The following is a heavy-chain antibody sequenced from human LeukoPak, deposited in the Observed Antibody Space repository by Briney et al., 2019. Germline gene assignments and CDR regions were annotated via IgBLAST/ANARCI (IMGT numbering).Heavy chain of an antibody. Sequence: ASVKVSCKASGYAFTSYDINWVRQATGQGLEWMGWMNPNSGNTGYAQKFQGRVTMTRNTSISTAYMELSSLRSEDTAVYYCARDLAAMIPHGFDLWGQGTVVTVSS. V-gene: IGHV1-8*01. CDR1: GYAFTSYD. D-gene: IGHD5-18*01. CDR2: MNPNSGNT. J-gene: IGHJ3*01. CDR3: ARDLAAMIPHGFDL.